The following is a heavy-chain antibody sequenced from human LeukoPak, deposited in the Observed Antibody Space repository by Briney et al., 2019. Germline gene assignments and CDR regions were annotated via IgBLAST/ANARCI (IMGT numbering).Heavy chain of an antibody. V-gene: IGHV3-30*04. Sequence: GGSLRLSCTDSGFTFSSYVMHWVRQAPGKELEWVALISYDGSNKYYADSVKGRFTISRDNSKNTLYLQMNSLRAEDTAVYYCAWGNWGSEDLFDYWGQGTLVSVSS. CDR3: AWGNWGSEDLFDY. CDR1: GFTFSSYV. D-gene: IGHD7-27*01. CDR2: ISYDGSNK. J-gene: IGHJ4*02.